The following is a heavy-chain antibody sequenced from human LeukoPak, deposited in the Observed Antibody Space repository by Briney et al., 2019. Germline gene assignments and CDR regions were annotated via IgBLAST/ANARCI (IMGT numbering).Heavy chain of an antibody. Sequence: SVKVSCKASGGTFSSYVISWVRRAPGQGLEWMGGIIPIFGTANYAQKFQGRVTMTRNTSISTAYMELSSLRSEDTAVYYCARGLTAYWGQGTLVTVSS. CDR2: IIPIFGTA. D-gene: IGHD3-9*01. CDR3: ARGLTAY. CDR1: GGTFSSYV. J-gene: IGHJ4*02. V-gene: IGHV1-69*05.